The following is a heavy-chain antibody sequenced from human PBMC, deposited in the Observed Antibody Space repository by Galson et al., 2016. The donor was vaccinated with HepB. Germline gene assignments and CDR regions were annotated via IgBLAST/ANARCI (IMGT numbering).Heavy chain of an antibody. CDR1: GFTFSTYY. D-gene: IGHD2-2*01. Sequence: SLRLSCAVSGFTFSTYYMSWVRQVPGKGLEWVANLNQDGSEKFYMDSVRGRFTISRDNAKNSLYLQMNSLRAEDTAVYYCARFGCTTCYNFYYYGMDFWGQGTTVTVSS. CDR2: LNQDGSEK. CDR3: ARFGCTTCYNFYYYGMDF. J-gene: IGHJ6*02. V-gene: IGHV3-7*01.